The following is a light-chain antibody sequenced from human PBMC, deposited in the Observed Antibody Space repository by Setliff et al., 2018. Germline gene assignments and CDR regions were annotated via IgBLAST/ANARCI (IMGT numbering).Light chain of an antibody. CDR3: SSYTSSDTWV. J-gene: IGLJ3*02. CDR1: STDIDDYNY. V-gene: IGLV2-14*01. CDR2: EVT. Sequence: QSALTQPASVSGSPGQSITISCTGTSTDIDDYNYVSWYQQHPGKAPKLMIYEVTNRPSGVSNRFSGSKSGNTAPLTISGLQAEDEGDYYCSSYTSSDTWVFGGGTKVTVL.